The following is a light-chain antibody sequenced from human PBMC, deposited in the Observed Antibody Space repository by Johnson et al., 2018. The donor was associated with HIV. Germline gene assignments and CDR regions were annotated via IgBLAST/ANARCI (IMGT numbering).Light chain of an antibody. CDR3: GTWDLSLNAYV. J-gene: IGLJ1*01. CDR1: SSNIGNNY. V-gene: IGLV1-51*01. Sequence: QSVLTQPPSVSAAPGQKVTISCSGSSSNIGNNYVSWYQQLPGTAPKLLIYDNNKRPSGIPDRFSGSKSGTSATLGITGLQTGDEADYFCGTWDLSLNAYVFVTGTKVTVL. CDR2: DNN.